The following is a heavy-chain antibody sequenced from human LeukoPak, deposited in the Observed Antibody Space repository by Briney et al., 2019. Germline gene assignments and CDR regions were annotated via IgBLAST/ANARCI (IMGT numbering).Heavy chain of an antibody. D-gene: IGHD5-24*01. CDR2: IDPSDSYT. V-gene: IGHV5-10-1*01. Sequence: GESLKISCKGSGYSFTSYWISWVRQMPGKGLEWMGRIDPSDSYTNYSPSFQGHVTISADKSNSTAYLQWSSLKASDTAMYYCARYRGDGYTVDYWGQGTLVTVSS. CDR3: ARYRGDGYTVDY. CDR1: GYSFTSYW. J-gene: IGHJ4*02.